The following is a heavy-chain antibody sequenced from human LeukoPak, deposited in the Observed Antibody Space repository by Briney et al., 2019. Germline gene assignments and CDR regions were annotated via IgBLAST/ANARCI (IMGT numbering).Heavy chain of an antibody. Sequence: SETLSLTCTVYGGSISSYYWSWIRQPAGKGLEWIGRIYTSGSTNYNPSLKSRVTMSVDTSKNQFSLKLSSVTAADTAVYYCARVGRYGGNSDYYFDYWGQGTLVTVSS. D-gene: IGHD4-23*01. J-gene: IGHJ4*02. V-gene: IGHV4-4*07. CDR1: GGSISSYY. CDR2: IYTSGST. CDR3: ARVGRYGGNSDYYFDY.